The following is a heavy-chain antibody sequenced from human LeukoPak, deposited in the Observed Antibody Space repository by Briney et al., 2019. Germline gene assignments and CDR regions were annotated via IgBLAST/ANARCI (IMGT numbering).Heavy chain of an antibody. CDR2: IFYSGST. J-gene: IGHJ4*02. CDR3: ARGSTLIRGFDY. Sequence: PSQTLSLTCTVSGGSISSGDYYWNWIRQHPEKSLEWIGYIFYSGSTYYNSSLKSRVTISVDTSKNQFSLKLSSVTAADTAVYYCARGSTLIRGFDYWGQGTLVTVSS. CDR1: GGSISSGDYY. V-gene: IGHV4-31*03. D-gene: IGHD3-10*01.